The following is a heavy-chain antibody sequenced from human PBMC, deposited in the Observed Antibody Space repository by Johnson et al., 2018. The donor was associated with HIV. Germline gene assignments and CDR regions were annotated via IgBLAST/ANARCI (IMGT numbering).Heavy chain of an antibody. V-gene: IGHV3-9*01. Sequence: VQLVESGGGVVQPGRSLRLSCAASGFTFSSYAMHWVRQAPGKGLEWVSGISWNSGSIGYADSVKGRFTISRDNAKNSLYLQMNSLRAEDTAVYYCARALEVGATTANEAFNIWGQGTMVTVSS. D-gene: IGHD1-26*01. CDR2: ISWNSGSI. CDR3: ARALEVGATTANEAFNI. J-gene: IGHJ3*02. CDR1: GFTFSSYA.